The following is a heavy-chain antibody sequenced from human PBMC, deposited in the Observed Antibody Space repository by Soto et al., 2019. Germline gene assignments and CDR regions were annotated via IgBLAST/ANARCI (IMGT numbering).Heavy chain of an antibody. D-gene: IGHD2-2*01. V-gene: IGHV4-30-2*01. Sequence: PSETLSLTCAVSGGSISSGGYSWSWIRQPPGKGLEWIGYIYHSGSTYYNPSLKSRVTISVDRSKNEVSLKLTSVTAADTAVYFCARLGAFYQAMDSWGQGTLVTVSS. CDR1: GGSISSGGYS. CDR3: ARLGAFYQAMDS. CDR2: IYHSGST. J-gene: IGHJ1*01.